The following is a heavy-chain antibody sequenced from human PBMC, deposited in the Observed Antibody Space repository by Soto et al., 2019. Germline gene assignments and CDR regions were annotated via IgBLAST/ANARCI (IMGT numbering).Heavy chain of an antibody. CDR1: GSPLTAKY. J-gene: IGHJ5*02. D-gene: IGHD6-13*01. CDR3: AKGGSSWTEWFDP. V-gene: IGHV1-2*02. CDR2: INPSSGGT. Sequence: ASVKVSCKASGSPLTAKYLHWVRQAPGQGLEWMGWINPSSGGTKEAQKFRGRVTMTRDTSISAAYMELSRLTSDDTAVYYCAKGGSSWTEWFDPWGQGTLVTVSS.